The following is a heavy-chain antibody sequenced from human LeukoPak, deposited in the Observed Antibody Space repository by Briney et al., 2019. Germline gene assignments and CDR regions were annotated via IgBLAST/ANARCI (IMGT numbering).Heavy chain of an antibody. V-gene: IGHV3-48*03. D-gene: IGHD2-21*02. CDR1: GFTFSSYE. Sequence: GGSLRLSCAASGFTFSSYEMNWLRQAPRKGLEWVSYISSSGSTIYHADSVKGRFTISRDNAKNSLYLQMNSLRAEDTAVYYCARDESRGNLGTAPDYGGQGTLVTVSS. CDR3: ARDESRGNLGTAPDY. CDR2: ISSSGSTI. J-gene: IGHJ4*02.